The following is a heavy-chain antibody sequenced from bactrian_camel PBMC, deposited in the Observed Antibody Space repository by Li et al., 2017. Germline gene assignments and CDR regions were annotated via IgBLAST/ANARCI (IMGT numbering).Heavy chain of an antibody. CDR2: ITGAGST. J-gene: IGHJ4*01. Sequence: HVQLVESGGGSVQAGGSLKLSCTASGYIFGSCGMAWYRQAPGKERELVSIITGAGSTMYADSVKGRFTVSRDNAKNTLYLQINSLKPEDTAMHYCADAFPYNYWGQGTQVTAS. V-gene: IGHV3S53*01. CDR1: GYIFGSCG. CDR3: ADAFPYNY.